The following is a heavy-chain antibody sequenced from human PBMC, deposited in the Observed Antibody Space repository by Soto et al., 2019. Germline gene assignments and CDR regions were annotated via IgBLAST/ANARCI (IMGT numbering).Heavy chain of an antibody. Sequence: GASMKVSWKASGYTFTSYYMHWVRQAPGQGLEWKGIINPIGGSTSYAQKFQVRVTMTRDTSTSTVYMELSSLRSEDTAVYYCARDPKDSVDFWSGYYEGSGDFDYWGQGTLVTVSS. V-gene: IGHV1-46*01. J-gene: IGHJ4*02. CDR2: INPIGGST. CDR3: ARDPKDSVDFWSGYYEGSGDFDY. D-gene: IGHD3-3*01. CDR1: GYTFTSYY.